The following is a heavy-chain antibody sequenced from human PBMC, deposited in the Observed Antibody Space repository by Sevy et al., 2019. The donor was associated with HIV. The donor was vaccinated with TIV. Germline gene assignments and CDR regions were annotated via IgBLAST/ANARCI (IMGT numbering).Heavy chain of an antibody. J-gene: IGHJ6*02. CDR3: AEVGGSGYALYYYYGVDV. D-gene: IGHD3-3*01. Sequence: GGSLRLSCAASGFTFKNYAMTWVRQAPGMGLEWLSAITGSVSNTYYADSVKGRFTISRDNAKNTLFLQMTSLRAEDTAVYYCAEVGGSGYALYYYYGVDVWGQGTTVTVSS. CDR1: GFTFKNYA. CDR2: ITGSVSNT. V-gene: IGHV3-23*01.